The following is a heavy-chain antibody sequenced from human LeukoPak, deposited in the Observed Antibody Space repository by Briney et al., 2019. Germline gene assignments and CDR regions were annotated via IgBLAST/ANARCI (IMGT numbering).Heavy chain of an antibody. V-gene: IGHV3-7*01. CDR3: ARDQREGDYGLLFDY. D-gene: IGHD4-17*01. CDR2: IKQDGSEK. J-gene: IGHJ4*02. Sequence: GSLRLSCAASGFTFTSYSMSWVRQAPGQGLEWVANIKQDGSEKYYVDSVKGRFTISRDNAKNSLYLQMNSLRAEDTAVYYCARDQREGDYGLLFDYWGQGTLVTVSS. CDR1: GFTFTSYS.